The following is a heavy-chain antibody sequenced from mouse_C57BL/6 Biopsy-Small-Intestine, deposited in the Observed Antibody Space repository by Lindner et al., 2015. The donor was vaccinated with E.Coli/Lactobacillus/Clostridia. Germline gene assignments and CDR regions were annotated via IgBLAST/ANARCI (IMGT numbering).Heavy chain of an antibody. CDR1: GFTFSDYG. Sequence: EVQLQESGGGLVKPGGSLKLSCAASGFTFSDYGMHWVRQAPEKGLEWVAYISSGSETIYYADTVKGRFTISRDNAKNTLFLQMTSLRSEDTAIYHCARGTGRGLDYWGQGTTLTVSS. CDR3: ARGTGRGLDY. CDR2: ISSGSETI. J-gene: IGHJ2*01. D-gene: IGHD3-3*01. V-gene: IGHV5-17*01.